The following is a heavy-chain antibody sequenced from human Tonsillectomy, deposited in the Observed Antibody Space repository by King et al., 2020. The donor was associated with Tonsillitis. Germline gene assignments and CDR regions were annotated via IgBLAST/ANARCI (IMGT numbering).Heavy chain of an antibody. CDR2: INHSGST. CDR3: ATGWYRPDY. CDR1: GGSFNY. Sequence: VQLQQWGAGLLRPSETLSLTCAVYGGSFNYWSWIRQPPGTGLEWIGEINHSGSTNYNPSLKSRVTISVDTSKNQFSLKLSSVTAADTAMYYCATGWYRPDYWGQGPLVSVSS. D-gene: IGHD6-19*01. V-gene: IGHV4-34*01. J-gene: IGHJ4*02.